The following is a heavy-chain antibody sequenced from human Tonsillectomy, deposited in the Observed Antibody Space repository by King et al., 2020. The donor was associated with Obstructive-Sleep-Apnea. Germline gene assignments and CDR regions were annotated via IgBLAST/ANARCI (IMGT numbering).Heavy chain of an antibody. Sequence: QLQESGPGLVKPSETLSLTCSVSGDSISSYYWSWIRQPPGKGLEWIGNLHYSGSTYYNPALKSRVSISKDTSKSQLSLKLTSVTAADTAVYYCARHGEDRSGFRIYYFDYWGQGSLVTVSS. CDR1: GDSISSYY. CDR2: LHYSGST. D-gene: IGHD6-19*01. J-gene: IGHJ4*02. CDR3: ARHGEDRSGFRIYYFDY. V-gene: IGHV4-59*08.